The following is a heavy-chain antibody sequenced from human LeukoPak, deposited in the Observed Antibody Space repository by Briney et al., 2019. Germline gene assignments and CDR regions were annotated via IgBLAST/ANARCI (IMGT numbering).Heavy chain of an antibody. D-gene: IGHD3-9*01. V-gene: IGHV3-48*04. CDR2: ISSSSSTI. CDR1: GFSFNTYG. J-gene: IGHJ4*02. Sequence: PGRSLRLSCSASGFSFNTYGMHWVRQAPGKGLEWVSYISSSSSTIYYADSVKGRFTISRDNAKNSLYLQMNSLRAEDTAVYYCARGDILTGYYPYYFDYWGQGTLVTVSS. CDR3: ARGDILTGYYPYYFDY.